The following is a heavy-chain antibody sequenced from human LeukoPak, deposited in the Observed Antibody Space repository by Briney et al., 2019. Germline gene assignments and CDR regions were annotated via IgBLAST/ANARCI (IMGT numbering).Heavy chain of an antibody. CDR2: IYYSGST. V-gene: IGHV4-31*03. J-gene: IGHJ5*02. CDR1: GCSISSGGYY. D-gene: IGHD2-2*01. CDR3: ARVGYQLRLYWFDP. Sequence: SETLSLTCTVSGCSISSGGYYWSWIRQHPGKSLEWIGYIYYSGSTYYNPSLKSRVTISVDTSKNQFSLKLSSVTAADTAVYYCARVGYQLRLYWFDPWGQGTLVTVSS.